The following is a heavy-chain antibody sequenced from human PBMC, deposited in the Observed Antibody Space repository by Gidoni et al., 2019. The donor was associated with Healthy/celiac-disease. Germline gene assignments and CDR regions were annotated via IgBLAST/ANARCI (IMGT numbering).Heavy chain of an antibody. V-gene: IGHV1-69*01. CDR3: ARDGLGYCSGGSCYQRGFYYYGMDV. CDR1: GGTFRSYA. J-gene: IGHJ6*04. CDR2: IIPIFGTA. D-gene: IGHD2-15*01. Sequence: QVQLVQSGAEVQKPGSSVKVSCKASGGTFRSYAIIWVRQPPGQGLEWMGGIIPIFGTANYAQKSQGRVTITADESTSTAYMELSSLRSEDTAVYYCARDGLGYCSGGSCYQRGFYYYGMDVWGKGTTVTVSS.